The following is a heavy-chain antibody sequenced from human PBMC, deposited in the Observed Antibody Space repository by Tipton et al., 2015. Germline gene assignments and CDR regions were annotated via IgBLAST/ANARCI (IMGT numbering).Heavy chain of an antibody. D-gene: IGHD6-13*01. V-gene: IGHV1-18*01. CDR2: ITAYNGHT. CDR3: ARDSEQQLVLESNWFDP. Sequence: QLVQSGAEVKKPGASVKVSCETSGYTFTSYGITWVRQAPGQGLEWMGWITAYNGHTNYAQKFQGRVTMTRNTSISTAYMELRSLRSDDTAVYYCARDSEQQLVLESNWFDPWGQGTLVTVSS. CDR1: GYTFTSYG. J-gene: IGHJ5*02.